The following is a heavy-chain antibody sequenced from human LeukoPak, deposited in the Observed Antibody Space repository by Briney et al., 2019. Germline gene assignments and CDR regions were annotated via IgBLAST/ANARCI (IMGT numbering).Heavy chain of an antibody. CDR1: GGSNSSTAYY. D-gene: IGHD3-10*01. CDR3: SRQGVRGTYYYAMDV. Sequence: PSETLSLTCTVSGGSNSSTAYYWGWIRQPPGRGLEWIATIYYSGTTYYNPSLESRVTISVDTSKNQFSLKLSSVTAADTSVYYCSRQGVRGTYYYAMDVWGQGTTVTVSS. V-gene: IGHV4-39*01. J-gene: IGHJ6*02. CDR2: IYYSGTT.